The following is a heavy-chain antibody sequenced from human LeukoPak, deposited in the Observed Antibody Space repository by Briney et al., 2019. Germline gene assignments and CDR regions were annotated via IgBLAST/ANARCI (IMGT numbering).Heavy chain of an antibody. D-gene: IGHD3-3*01. CDR3: ATDFWSGYSPWSAFDI. J-gene: IGHJ3*02. CDR2: IYYSGST. V-gene: IGHV4-59*08. CDR1: GGSISIYY. Sequence: SETLSLTCTVSGGSISIYYWSWIRQPPGKGLEWIGYIYYSGSTNYNPSLKNRVTISVETSKNQFSLKVSSVTAADTAVYYCATDFWSGYSPWSAFDIWGQGTMVTVSS.